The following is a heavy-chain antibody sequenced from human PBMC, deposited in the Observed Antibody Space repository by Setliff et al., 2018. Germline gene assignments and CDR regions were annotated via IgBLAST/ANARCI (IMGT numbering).Heavy chain of an antibody. D-gene: IGHD1-26*01. J-gene: IGHJ4*03. Sequence: ASVKVSCKASGGTFRTDGFNWVRQAPGQGLEWMGWIGAYTGNTNYAQKFQGRVTMTTDTSTSTAYMELRSLRSDDTAVYYCARDVTGSHSGRLDSWGQGTMVTVSS. CDR2: IGAYTGNT. V-gene: IGHV1-18*01. CDR1: GGTFRTDG. CDR3: ARDVTGSHSGRLDS.